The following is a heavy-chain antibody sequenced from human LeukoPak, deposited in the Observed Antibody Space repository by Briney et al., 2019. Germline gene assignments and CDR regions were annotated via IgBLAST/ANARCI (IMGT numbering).Heavy chain of an antibody. J-gene: IGHJ6*03. CDR1: GGSISSGSYY. CDR3: AREPPTNLYYYYYIDV. Sequence: SQTLSLTCTVSGGSISSGSYYWSWIRQPAGKGLEWIGRVYTSGSTRYNPSLKSRVTISIDTSQNQFSLKLSSVTAADTAVYYCAREPPTNLYYYYYIDVWGQGTTVTISS. V-gene: IGHV4-61*02. CDR2: VYTSGST.